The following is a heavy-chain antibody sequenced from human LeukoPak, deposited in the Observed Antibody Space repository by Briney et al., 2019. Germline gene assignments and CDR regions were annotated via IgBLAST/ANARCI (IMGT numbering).Heavy chain of an antibody. J-gene: IGHJ4*02. V-gene: IGHV3-30-3*01. Sequence: GGSLRLSCAASGFTFSSYAMHWVRQAPGKGLEWVAVISYDGSNKYYADSVKGRFTISRDNSKNTLYLQMDSLRAEDTAVYYCARDRAWNYFDYWGQGTLVTVSS. CDR2: ISYDGSNK. CDR3: ARDRAWNYFDY. CDR1: GFTFSSYA. D-gene: IGHD3-3*01.